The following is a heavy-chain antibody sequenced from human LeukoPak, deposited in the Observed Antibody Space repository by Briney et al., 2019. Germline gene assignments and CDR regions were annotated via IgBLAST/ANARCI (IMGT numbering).Heavy chain of an antibody. Sequence: SETLSLTCAVYGGSFSGYYWSWIRQPPGKGLEWIGEINHSGSTNYNPSLKSRFTISVDTSKNQFSLKLSSVTAADTAVYYCARGLYGDHLEYSGEGNPVTVSS. J-gene: IGHJ4*02. D-gene: IGHD4-17*01. CDR2: INHSGST. CDR1: GGSFSGYY. CDR3: ARGLYGDHLEY. V-gene: IGHV4-34*01.